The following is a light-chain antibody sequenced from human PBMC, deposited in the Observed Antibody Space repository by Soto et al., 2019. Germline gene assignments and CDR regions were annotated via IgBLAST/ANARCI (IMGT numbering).Light chain of an antibody. CDR2: KAS. J-gene: IGKJ1*01. Sequence: DIQVTPSPSTLSASLGDRVTITCRASQSISSWLAWYQQKPGKAPKLLIYKASSLESGVPSRFSGSGSGTEFTLTISSLQPDDFATYYCQQYNSYSTFGQGTKVDIK. V-gene: IGKV1-5*03. CDR1: QSISSW. CDR3: QQYNSYST.